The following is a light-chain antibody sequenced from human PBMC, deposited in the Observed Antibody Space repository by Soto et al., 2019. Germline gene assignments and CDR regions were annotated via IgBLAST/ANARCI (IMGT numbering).Light chain of an antibody. J-gene: IGKJ1*01. CDR2: GAS. CDR3: QQYGSSPRT. Sequence: EIVMTQSPSTLSVAAGERAPLSCRASQSVGSDLAWYQQKPGQAPRLLIYGASSRATGIPDRFSGSGSGTDFTLTISRLEPEDFAVYYCQQYGSSPRTFGQGTKVDIK. V-gene: IGKV3-20*01. CDR1: QSVGSD.